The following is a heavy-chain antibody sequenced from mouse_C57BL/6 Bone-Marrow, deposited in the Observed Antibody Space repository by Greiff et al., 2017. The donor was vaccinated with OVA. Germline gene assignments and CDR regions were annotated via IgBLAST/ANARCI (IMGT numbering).Heavy chain of an antibody. CDR1: GFSLSTSGMG. V-gene: IGHV8-12*01. Sequence: QVTLKESGPGILQSSQTLSLTCSFSGFSLSTSGMGVSWIRQPSGKGLEWLAHIYWDDDKRYNPSLKSRLTISTDTSRNQVFLKITSVDTADTATYYCARRGRTTVLDGESNYDWYFDVWGTGTTVTVSS. J-gene: IGHJ1*03. D-gene: IGHD2-5*01. CDR2: IYWDDDK. CDR3: ARRGRTTVLDGESNYDWYFDV.